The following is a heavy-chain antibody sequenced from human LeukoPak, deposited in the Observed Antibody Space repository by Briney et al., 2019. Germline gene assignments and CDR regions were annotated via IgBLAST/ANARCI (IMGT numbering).Heavy chain of an antibody. CDR1: GGSISSYY. CDR3: ARGQDYVWGSPIT. D-gene: IGHD3-16*01. V-gene: IGHV4-4*07. Sequence: SETLSLTCTVSGGSISSYYWSWIRQPAGKGLEWIGRIHTSGGTNYNPSLKSRLTISVDTSKNQFSLKLSSVTAADTAIYYCARGQDYVWGSPITWGQGTLVTVSS. CDR2: IHTSGGT. J-gene: IGHJ5*02.